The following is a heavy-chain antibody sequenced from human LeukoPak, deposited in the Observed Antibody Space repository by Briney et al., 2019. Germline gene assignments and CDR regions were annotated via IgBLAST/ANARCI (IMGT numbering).Heavy chain of an antibody. CDR3: AGGDYYDSSGYIQPFDY. J-gene: IGHJ4*02. CDR1: GGSISSYY. D-gene: IGHD3-22*01. Sequence: SETLSLTCTVSGGSISSYYWSWIRQPAGKGLEWIGRIYTSGSTNYNPSLKSRVTMSVDTSKNQFSLKLSSVTAADTAVYYCAGGDYYDSSGYIQPFDYWGQGTLVTVSS. V-gene: IGHV4-4*07. CDR2: IYTSGST.